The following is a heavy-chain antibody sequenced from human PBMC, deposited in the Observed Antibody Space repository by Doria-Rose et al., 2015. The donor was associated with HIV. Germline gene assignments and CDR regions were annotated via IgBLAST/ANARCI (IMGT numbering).Heavy chain of an antibody. CDR2: TYYTGTS. Sequence: QVQLQEFGPSLVKPSATLSLTCSVSGASVSSRGYYWNWIRQVPGKGLESLGYTYYTGTSDYSPSLKSRLNMAVDTSKNQFSLKLSFVTVADTAVYYCARMGSYRELDYWGQGARGIVSA. V-gene: IGHV4-31*03. CDR1: GASVSSRGYY. D-gene: IGHD3-3*01. J-gene: IGHJ4*02. CDR3: ARMGSYRELDY.